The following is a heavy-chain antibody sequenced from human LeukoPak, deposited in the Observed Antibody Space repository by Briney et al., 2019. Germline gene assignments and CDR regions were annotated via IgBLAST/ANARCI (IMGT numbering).Heavy chain of an antibody. Sequence: GGSLRLSCTASGFTFRTYWMHWVRQAPGKGLVWVAGIHSDGSVTNYADSVKGRFTISRDNAKNTLFLQVNSLRAEDTAVYYCVRGNGAWVYWDQGTLVTVSS. J-gene: IGHJ4*02. CDR1: GFTFRTYW. V-gene: IGHV3-74*01. CDR2: IHSDGSVT. CDR3: VRGNGAWVY. D-gene: IGHD2-8*01.